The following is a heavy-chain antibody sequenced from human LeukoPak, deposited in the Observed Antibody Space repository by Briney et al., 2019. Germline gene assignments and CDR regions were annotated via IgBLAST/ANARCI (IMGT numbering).Heavy chain of an antibody. J-gene: IGHJ4*01. V-gene: IGHV3-33*01. CDR1: GFSYSHYG. D-gene: IGHD4-11*01. CDR2: IWSDGSNR. CDR3: ARDAQRGFDYSNSLDY. Sequence: GVSLRLSCAASGFSYSHYGMHWVRQAPGKGLEGVAGIWSDGSNRCYAGSVEGRFTISRDNSQNTLFLQMDSLRAEDTAMYYCARDAQRGFDYSNSLDYWGHGTLVTVSS.